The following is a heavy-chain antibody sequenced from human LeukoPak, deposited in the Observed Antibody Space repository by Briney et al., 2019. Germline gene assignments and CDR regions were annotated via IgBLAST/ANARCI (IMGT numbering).Heavy chain of an antibody. CDR2: IIPIFGTA. Sequence: GASVKVSCKASGGTFSSYAISWVRQAPGQGLEWMGGIIPIFGTANYAQKFQGRVTITTDESTSTAYMELSSLRSEDTAVYYCARGPPVVVPAATDNWFDPWGQGTLVTVSP. CDR3: ARGPPVVVPAATDNWFDP. V-gene: IGHV1-69*05. J-gene: IGHJ5*02. CDR1: GGTFSSYA. D-gene: IGHD2-2*01.